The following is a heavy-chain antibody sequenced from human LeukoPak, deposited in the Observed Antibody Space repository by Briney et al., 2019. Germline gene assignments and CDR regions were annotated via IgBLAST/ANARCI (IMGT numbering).Heavy chain of an antibody. D-gene: IGHD5-18*01. CDR1: SGSISTSNYY. CDR2: IYTSAST. V-gene: IGHV4-39*07. Sequence: PSETLSLTCTVSSGSISTSNYYWGWVRQPPGKALEWIGRIYTSASTNYNPSLKSRVTISVDTSKNQFSLKLSSVTAADTAVYYCARLTAYYYMDVWGKGTTVTVSS. CDR3: ARLTAYYYMDV. J-gene: IGHJ6*03.